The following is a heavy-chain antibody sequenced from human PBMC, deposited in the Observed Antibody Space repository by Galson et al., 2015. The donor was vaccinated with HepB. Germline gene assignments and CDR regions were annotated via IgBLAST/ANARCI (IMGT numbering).Heavy chain of an antibody. D-gene: IGHD3-10*01. J-gene: IGHJ3*02. V-gene: IGHV4-59*01. Sequence: SETLSLTCTVSGGSISSYYWSWIRQPPGKGLEWIGYIYYSGSTNYNPSLKSRVTISVDTSKNQFSLKLSSVTAADTAVYYCARAPWFGEWKDAFDIWGQGTMVTVSS. CDR3: ARAPWFGEWKDAFDI. CDR1: GGSISSYY. CDR2: IYYSGST.